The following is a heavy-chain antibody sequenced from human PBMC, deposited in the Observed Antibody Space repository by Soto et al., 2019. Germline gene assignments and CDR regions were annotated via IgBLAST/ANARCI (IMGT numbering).Heavy chain of an antibody. CDR1: GFTFSSYG. D-gene: IGHD3-10*01. J-gene: IGHJ6*02. CDR3: ARDMGITMVRGVNGPYYYYGMDV. V-gene: IGHV3-33*01. CDR2: IWYDGSNK. Sequence: QVQLVESGGGVVQPGRSLRLSCAASGFTFSSYGMHWVRQAPGKGLEWVAVIWYDGSNKYYADSVKGRFTISRDNSKNTLYLQMNSLRAEDTAVYYCARDMGITMVRGVNGPYYYYGMDVWGQGTTVTVSS.